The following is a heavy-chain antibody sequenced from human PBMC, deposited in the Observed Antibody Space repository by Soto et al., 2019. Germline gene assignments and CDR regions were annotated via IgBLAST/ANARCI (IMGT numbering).Heavy chain of an antibody. CDR3: AKGSETVYSYYYYGMDV. CDR2: ISGSGGST. D-gene: IGHD6-25*01. V-gene: IGHV3-23*01. CDR1: GFTFSSYA. Sequence: GSLRLSCAASGFTFSSYAMSWVRQAPGKGLEWVSAISGSGGSTYYADSVKGRFTISRDNSKNTLYLQMNSLRAEDTAVYYCAKGSETVYSYYYYGMDVWGQGTTVTVSS. J-gene: IGHJ6*02.